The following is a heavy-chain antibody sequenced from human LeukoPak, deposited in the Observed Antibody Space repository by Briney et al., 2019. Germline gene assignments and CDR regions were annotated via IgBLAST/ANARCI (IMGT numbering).Heavy chain of an antibody. CDR2: ISSSSSYI. Sequence: GGSLRLSCAASGFTFSDYYMSWIRQAPGKGLEWVSSISSSSSYIYYADSVKGRFTISRDNAKNSLYLQMNSLRAEDTAVYYCARSGSSSWYPPDYWGQGTLVTVSS. V-gene: IGHV3-11*06. CDR3: ARSGSSSWYPPDY. D-gene: IGHD6-13*01. J-gene: IGHJ4*02. CDR1: GFTFSDYY.